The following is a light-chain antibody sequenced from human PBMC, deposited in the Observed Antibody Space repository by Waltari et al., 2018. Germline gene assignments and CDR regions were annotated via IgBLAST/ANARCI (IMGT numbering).Light chain of an antibody. J-gene: IGLJ2*01. CDR2: DTS. V-gene: IGLV7-46*01. CDR3: LLFYSGAEV. Sequence: QAVVTQEPSLTVSPGGTVTLTCGSSPGASTSSHYPYWFQQKPGQAPRTLIYDTSNKHSWTPARFSGSLLGGKAALTLSGAQPEDEAEYYCLLFYSGAEVFGGGTQLTVL. CDR1: PGASTSSHY.